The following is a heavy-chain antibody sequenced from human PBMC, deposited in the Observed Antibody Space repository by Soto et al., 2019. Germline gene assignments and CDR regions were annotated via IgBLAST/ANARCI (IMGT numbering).Heavy chain of an antibody. CDR1: GGSISSSSYY. D-gene: IGHD3-22*01. CDR3: ARSPDSSGYYPRRYYYGMDV. CDR2: IYYSVST. J-gene: IGHJ6*02. V-gene: IGHV4-61*05. Sequence: PSETLSLTCTVSGGSISSSSYYWGWIRQPPGKGLEWIGYIYYSVSTNYNPSLKSRVTISVDKSKNQFSLKLSSVTAADTAVYYCARSPDSSGYYPRRYYYGMDVWGQGTTVTVSS.